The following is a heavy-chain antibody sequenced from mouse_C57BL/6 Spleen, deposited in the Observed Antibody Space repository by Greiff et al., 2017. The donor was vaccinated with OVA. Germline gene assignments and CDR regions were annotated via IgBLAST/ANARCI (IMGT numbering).Heavy chain of an antibody. CDR1: GYAFSSYW. CDR2: IYPGDGDT. D-gene: IGHD2-3*01. CDR3: VAGLLYYYAMDY. Sequence: QVQLKESGAELVKPGASVKISCKASGYAFSSYWMNWVKQRPGKGLEWIGQIYPGDGDTNYNGKFKGKATLTADKSSSTAYMQLSSLTSEDSAVYYCVAGLLYYYAMDYWGQGTSVTVSS. V-gene: IGHV1-80*01. J-gene: IGHJ4*01.